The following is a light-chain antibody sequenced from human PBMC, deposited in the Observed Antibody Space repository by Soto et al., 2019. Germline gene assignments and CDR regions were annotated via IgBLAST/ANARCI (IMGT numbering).Light chain of an antibody. CDR2: DVS. J-gene: IGLJ1*01. Sequence: QSALTQPRSVSGSPGQSVTISCTWTSSDFGGYNYVSWYQQHPGKAPKVMIYDVSKRPSGGPDRFSGSKSGNTASLTISGLQAEDEADYYCCSYVGTNTSYVFGTGTKVTVL. CDR1: SSDFGGYNY. CDR3: CSYVGTNTSYV. V-gene: IGLV2-11*01.